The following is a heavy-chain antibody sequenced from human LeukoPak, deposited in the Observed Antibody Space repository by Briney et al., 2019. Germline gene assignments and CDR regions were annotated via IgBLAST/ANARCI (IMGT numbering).Heavy chain of an antibody. CDR1: GFTFSSCG. D-gene: IGHD4-11*01. Sequence: PGGSLRLSCAASGFTFSSCGMHWVRQAPGKGLEWVAVISYDGSNKYYAGSVKGRFTISRDNSKSTLYLQMNSLRAEDTAVYYCARVRPGSNYVDFDCWGQGTLVTVSS. CDR2: ISYDGSNK. CDR3: ARVRPGSNYVDFDC. J-gene: IGHJ4*02. V-gene: IGHV3-33*05.